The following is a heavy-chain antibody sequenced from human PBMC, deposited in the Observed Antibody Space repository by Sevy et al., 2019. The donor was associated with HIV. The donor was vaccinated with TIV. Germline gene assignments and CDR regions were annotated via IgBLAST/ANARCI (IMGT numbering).Heavy chain of an antibody. J-gene: IGHJ6*02. CDR1: GFTVSSDY. D-gene: IGHD6-13*01. V-gene: IGHV3-66*01. Sequence: GGYLRLSCAASGFTVSSDYMTWVRQAPGKGLERVSVIYSGGTTYYADSVKGRFTISRDNSKNTVYLQMNSLRAEDTAVYYCARESSSTWQAGYYGMAVWGQGTTVTVSS. CDR3: ARESSSTWQAGYYGMAV. CDR2: IYSGGTT.